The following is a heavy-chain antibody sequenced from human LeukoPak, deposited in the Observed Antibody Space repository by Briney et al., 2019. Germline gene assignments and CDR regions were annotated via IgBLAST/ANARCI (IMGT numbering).Heavy chain of an antibody. CDR1: GFTFSSYE. J-gene: IGHJ4*02. V-gene: IGHV3-48*03. Sequence: GGSLRLSCAASGFTFSSYEMNWVRQAPGKGLEWVSYISSSGSTIYYADSVKGRFTISRDNAKNSLYLQMNSLRAEDTAVYYCAREGLDIMITFGGVMYDYWGQGTLVTVSS. CDR3: AREGLDIMITFGGVMYDY. D-gene: IGHD3-16*01. CDR2: ISSSGSTI.